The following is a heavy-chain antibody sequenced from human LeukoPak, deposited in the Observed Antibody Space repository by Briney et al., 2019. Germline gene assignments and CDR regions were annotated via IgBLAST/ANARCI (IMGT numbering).Heavy chain of an antibody. CDR2: INHGGST. CDR3: ARPRYGSGSLDS. D-gene: IGHD3-10*01. CDR1: GGSFSGHY. J-gene: IGHJ4*02. Sequence: SETLSLTCAVYGGSFSGHYWTWIRQPPGKGRGWIGEINHGGSTTYNPSLNSRVTISVDTSKNQFSLRLSSVTAADTTVYYCARPRYGSGSLDSWGQGTLVTVSP. V-gene: IGHV4-34*01.